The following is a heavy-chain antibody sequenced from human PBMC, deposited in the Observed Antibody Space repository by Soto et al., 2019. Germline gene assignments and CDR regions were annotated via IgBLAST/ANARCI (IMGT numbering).Heavy chain of an antibody. CDR1: GDSVSSNSAS. J-gene: IGHJ4*02. CDR2: TYYRSKWYN. D-gene: IGHD1-26*01. Sequence: SPTLSLTCAISGDSVSSNSASWTWIRQSPSRGLEWLGRTYYRSKWYNDYPLSVKSRIIINPDTSKNQFSLQLNSVTPEDTAIYYCARDRGSYCFDYWGQGTLVTVSS. V-gene: IGHV6-1*01. CDR3: ARDRGSYCFDY.